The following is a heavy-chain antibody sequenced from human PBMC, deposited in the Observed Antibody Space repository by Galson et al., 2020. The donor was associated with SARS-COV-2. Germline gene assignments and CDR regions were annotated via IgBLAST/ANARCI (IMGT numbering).Heavy chain of an antibody. J-gene: IGHJ3*02. CDR1: GFTFNSYI. CDR2: ISDNSGYI. Sequence: GGPLRLSCAASGFTFNSYIMNWVRQAPGKGPEWVSSISDNSGYIYYADSLQGRFTISRDNAKNSLFLQMNSLRAEDTAVYYCARSLSGMNAFYIWGQGTMVTVSS. CDR3: ARSLSGMNAFYI. V-gene: IGHV3-21*01. D-gene: IGHD6-25*01.